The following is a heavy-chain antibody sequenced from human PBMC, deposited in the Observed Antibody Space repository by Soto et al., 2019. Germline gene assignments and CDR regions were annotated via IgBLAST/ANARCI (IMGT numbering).Heavy chain of an antibody. V-gene: IGHV4-59*11. Sequence: PSETLSLTCAVSGGSISSHYWSWIRQPPGKGLEWIGYIYYSGSTNYNPSLKSRVTISVDTSKNQFSLKLSSVTAADSAVYYCARAPDNSRYYLTLDYWGQGTLVTVSS. CDR3: ARAPDNSRYYLTLDY. D-gene: IGHD3-22*01. CDR1: GGSISSHY. CDR2: IYYSGST. J-gene: IGHJ4*02.